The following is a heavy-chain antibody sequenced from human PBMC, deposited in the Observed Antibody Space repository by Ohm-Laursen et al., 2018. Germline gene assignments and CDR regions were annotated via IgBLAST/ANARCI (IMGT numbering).Heavy chain of an antibody. CDR3: AKGRAWMKDY. CDR1: GFTFSSYA. D-gene: IGHD5-12*01. V-gene: IGHV3-23*01. J-gene: IGHJ4*02. CDR2: ISDTGGST. Sequence: SLRLSCSASGFTFSSYAMSWVRQAPGKGLEWVSSISDTGGSTYYADSVKGRFTISRDNSKNTLYVQMNSLRAEDTAVYYCAKGRAWMKDYWGQGTLVTVSS.